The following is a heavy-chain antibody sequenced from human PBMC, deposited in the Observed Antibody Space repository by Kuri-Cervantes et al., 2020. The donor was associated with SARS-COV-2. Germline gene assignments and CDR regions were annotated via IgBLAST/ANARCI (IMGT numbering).Heavy chain of an antibody. CDR3: ARDFWSGYYGGNWFDP. CDR2: IYYSGST. V-gene: IGHV4-39*07. CDR1: GGSISSSSYY. D-gene: IGHD3-3*01. Sequence: ESLKISCTVSGGSISSSSYYWGWIRQPPGKGLEWIGSIYYSGSTYYNPSLKSRVTISADTSKNQFSLKLSSVTAADTAVYYCARDFWSGYYGGNWFDPWGQGTLVTVSS. J-gene: IGHJ5*02.